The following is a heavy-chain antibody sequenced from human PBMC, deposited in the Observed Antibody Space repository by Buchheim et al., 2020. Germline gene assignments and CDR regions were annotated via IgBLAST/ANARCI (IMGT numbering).Heavy chain of an antibody. CDR2: INQDGTEK. CDR3: ADPPPGF. V-gene: IGHV3-7*01. D-gene: IGHD7-27*01. Sequence: DVQLVESGGGLVQPGGSLRLSCAASGFTFSNFWMTWVRQAPGKGLEWVANINQDGTEKYYLDSVKGRFTISRDNAKNSLFLQMNSLRAEDTAVYYCADPPPGFWGQGTL. J-gene: IGHJ4*02. CDR1: GFTFSNFW.